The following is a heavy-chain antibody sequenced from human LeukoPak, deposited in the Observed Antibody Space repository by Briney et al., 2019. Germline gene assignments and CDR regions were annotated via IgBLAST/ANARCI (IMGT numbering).Heavy chain of an antibody. CDR3: AKDRRGSSSSYFDY. D-gene: IGHD6-6*01. CDR1: GFTFSSYG. J-gene: IGHJ4*02. Sequence: GGSLRLSCAASGFTFSSYGMHWVRQAPGKGLEWVAFIRYDGSNKYYADSVKGRFTISRDNSKNTLYLQMNSLRAEDTAVYYCAKDRRGSSSSYFDYWGQGTLVTVSS. V-gene: IGHV3-30*02. CDR2: IRYDGSNK.